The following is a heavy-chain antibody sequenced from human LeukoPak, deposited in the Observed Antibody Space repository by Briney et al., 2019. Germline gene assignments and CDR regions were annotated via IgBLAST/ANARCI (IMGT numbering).Heavy chain of an antibody. J-gene: IGHJ4*02. V-gene: IGHV4-30-4*01. Sequence: PSQTLSLTCTVSGGSISSGDYYWSWIRQPPGKGLEWIGYIYYSGRTYYNPSLKSRVAISIDTSKNQLSLKLSSETAADSAVYYCGREYRRGYFSSDWGQGTLVTVSS. D-gene: IGHD3-10*01. CDR2: IYYSGRT. CDR1: GGSISSGDYY. CDR3: GREYRRGYFSSD.